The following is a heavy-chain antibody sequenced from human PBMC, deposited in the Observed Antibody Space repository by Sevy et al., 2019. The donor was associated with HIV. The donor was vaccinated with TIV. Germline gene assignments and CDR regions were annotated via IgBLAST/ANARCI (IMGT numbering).Heavy chain of an antibody. J-gene: IGHJ6*02. CDR3: TRDTWELLTGIAYYYSGMDV. V-gene: IGHV1-18*01. Sequence: ASVKVSCQSSGYNFNIYTIHWVRQARGRGLEWVGRISPYDADTDYAHNFHGRVSLTMDTSTSTAYLGLTSLRSDDTAVYFCTRDTWELLTGIAYYYSGMDVWGQGTTVTVSS. CDR2: ISPYDADT. CDR1: GYNFNIYT. D-gene: IGHD1-26*01.